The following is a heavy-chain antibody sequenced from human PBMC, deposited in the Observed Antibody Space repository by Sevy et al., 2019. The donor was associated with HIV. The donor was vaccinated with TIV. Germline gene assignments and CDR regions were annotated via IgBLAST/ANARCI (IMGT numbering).Heavy chain of an antibody. CDR1: GYTFTGYY. CDR3: ASLDSSGYLFFDP. CDR2: INPNSGGT. V-gene: IGHV1-2*02. D-gene: IGHD3-22*01. J-gene: IGHJ5*02. Sequence: ASVKVASKASGYTFTGYYMHWVRQAPGQGLEWMGWINPNSGGTNYAQKFQGRVTMTRDTSISTAYMELSRLRSDDTAVYYCASLDSSGYLFFDPWGQGTLVTVSS.